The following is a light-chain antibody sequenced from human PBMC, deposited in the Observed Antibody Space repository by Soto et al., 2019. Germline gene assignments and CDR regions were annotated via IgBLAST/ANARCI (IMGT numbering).Light chain of an antibody. CDR1: SSNIGAGYD. V-gene: IGLV1-40*01. Sequence: QSALTQPPSVSGAPGQRVTISCTGSSSNIGAGYDVHWYQQLPGTAPKLLIFSNSNRPSGVPDRFSGSNSGTSASLAITGLQAEDEADYYCQSYDSTLNGWIFGGGTKLTVL. J-gene: IGLJ2*01. CDR3: QSYDSTLNGWI. CDR2: SNS.